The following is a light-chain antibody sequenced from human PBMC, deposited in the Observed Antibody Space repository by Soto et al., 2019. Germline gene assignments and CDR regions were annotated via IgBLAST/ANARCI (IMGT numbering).Light chain of an antibody. J-gene: IGKJ1*01. V-gene: IGKV1-39*01. CDR2: AAS. Sequence: DIQMTQSPSSLSASVGDRVTITCRASQSISNSLNWYQQKPGKAPNLLIYAASTLQSGVPSRFSGSGSGTDFTLTISSLQAEDFATYYCQQSYSSPWTFGQGTKVDIK. CDR3: QQSYSSPWT. CDR1: QSISNS.